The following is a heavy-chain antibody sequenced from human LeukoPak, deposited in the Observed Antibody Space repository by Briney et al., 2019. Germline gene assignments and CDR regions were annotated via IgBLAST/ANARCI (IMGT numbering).Heavy chain of an antibody. CDR3: ARHAASGGFDP. V-gene: IGHV4-4*09. D-gene: IGHD3-16*01. Sequence: SETLSLICTVSGGSINPYYWSWIRQPPGKGLEWIGYIYTTGSTYYNPSLKSRVTISLNTSKNQFSLKLRSVTAADTAVYYCARHAASGGFDPWGQGTLVTVSS. CDR1: GGSINPYY. CDR2: IYTTGST. J-gene: IGHJ5*02.